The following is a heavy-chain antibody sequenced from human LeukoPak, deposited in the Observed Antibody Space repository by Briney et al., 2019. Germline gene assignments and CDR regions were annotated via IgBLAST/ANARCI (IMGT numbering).Heavy chain of an antibody. Sequence: ASVKVSCKASGYTFTNYYIHWVRQAPGQGLEWMGWINPNSGGTNYAQKFQGRVTMTRDTSISTAYMELSRLRSDDTAVYYCARGRYSSSWYDAKGLLSDHPDYWGQGTLVTVSS. CDR2: INPNSGGT. CDR1: GYTFTNYY. J-gene: IGHJ4*02. V-gene: IGHV1-2*02. CDR3: ARGRYSSSWYDAKGLLSDHPDY. D-gene: IGHD6-13*01.